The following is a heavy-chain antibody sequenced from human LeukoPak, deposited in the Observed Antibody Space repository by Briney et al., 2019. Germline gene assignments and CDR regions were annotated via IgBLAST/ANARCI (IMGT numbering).Heavy chain of an antibody. J-gene: IGHJ6*02. V-gene: IGHV1-69*04. Sequence: GASVKVSCKASGGTFSSYAISWVRQAPGQGLEWMGRIIPILGIANYAQKFQGRVTITADKSTSTAYMELSSLRSEGTAVYYCARDQGDYGDYVYYYGMDVWGQGTTVTVSS. CDR3: ARDQGDYGDYVYYYGMDV. CDR2: IIPILGIA. CDR1: GGTFSSYA. D-gene: IGHD4-17*01.